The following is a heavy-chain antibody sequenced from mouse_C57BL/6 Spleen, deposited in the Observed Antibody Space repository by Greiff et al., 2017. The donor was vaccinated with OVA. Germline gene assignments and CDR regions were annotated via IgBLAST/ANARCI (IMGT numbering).Heavy chain of an antibody. CDR1: GYTFTDYN. D-gene: IGHD2-1*01. J-gene: IGHJ4*01. V-gene: IGHV1-22*01. CDR3: AIRCNYVRRYYSIDY. Sequence: VQLKESGPELVKPGASVKMSCKASGYTFTDYNMHWVKQSHGKSLEWIGYINPNNGGTSYNQKFKGKATLTVNKSSSTAYMELRSLTSESSAFYSCAIRCNYVRRYYSIDYCGQGTSVTVSS. CDR2: INPNNGGT.